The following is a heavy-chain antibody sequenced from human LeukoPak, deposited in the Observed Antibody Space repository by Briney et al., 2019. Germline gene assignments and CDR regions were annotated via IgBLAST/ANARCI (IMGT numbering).Heavy chain of an antibody. Sequence: ASVKVSCEASGYTFTSYYMHWVRQAPGQGLEWMGIINPSGGSTSYAQKFQGRVTMTRDMSTSTVYMELSSLRSEDTAVYYCARDGGWGSPADWGQGTLVTVSS. V-gene: IGHV1-46*01. D-gene: IGHD2-21*01. J-gene: IGHJ4*02. CDR1: GYTFTSYY. CDR2: INPSGGST. CDR3: ARDGGWGSPAD.